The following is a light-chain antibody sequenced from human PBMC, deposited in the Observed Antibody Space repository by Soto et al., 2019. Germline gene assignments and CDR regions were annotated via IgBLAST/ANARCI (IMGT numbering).Light chain of an antibody. CDR2: GAS. CDR3: QQYAGSPWT. Sequence: EIVLTQSPRTLSLSPGERATLSRRASQSLRSTSLAWYQQKPGQAPRLLISGASTRAADIPDRFSGSGSGTDFTLTISRLEPEDFAVYYCQQYAGSPWTFGQGTKVDIK. J-gene: IGKJ1*01. CDR1: QSLRSTS. V-gene: IGKV3-20*01.